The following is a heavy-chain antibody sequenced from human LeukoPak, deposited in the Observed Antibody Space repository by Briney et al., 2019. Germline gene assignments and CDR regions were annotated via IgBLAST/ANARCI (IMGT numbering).Heavy chain of an antibody. V-gene: IGHV1-18*01. CDR1: GYTFTSYG. Sequence: RRASVKVSCKTSGYTFTSYGISWLRQAPGQGLEWMGWISAHKGDTDYAQKFQGRLTVTRDTSTSTVYMELQNLTSDDTAVYYCARADIIVVAAATPVGSVFEYWGQGALITVS. CDR2: ISAHKGDT. J-gene: IGHJ4*02. CDR3: ARADIIVVAAATPVGSVFEY. D-gene: IGHD2-15*01.